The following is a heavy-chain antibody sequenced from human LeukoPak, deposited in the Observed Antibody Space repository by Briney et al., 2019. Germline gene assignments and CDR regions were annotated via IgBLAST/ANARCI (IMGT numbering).Heavy chain of an antibody. CDR3: ARAHPDYAADY. CDR1: GFIVSGDF. D-gene: IGHD4-17*01. Sequence: GGSLRLSCAASGFIVSGDFMSWVRQAPGKGPEWVSSISSSSSYIYYADSVKGRFTISRDNAKNSLYLQMNSLRAEDTAVYYCARAHPDYAADYWGQGTLVTVSS. V-gene: IGHV3-21*01. CDR2: ISSSSSYI. J-gene: IGHJ4*02.